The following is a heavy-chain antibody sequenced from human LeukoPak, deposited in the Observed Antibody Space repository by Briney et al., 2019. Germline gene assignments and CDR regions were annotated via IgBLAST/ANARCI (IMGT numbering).Heavy chain of an antibody. J-gene: IGHJ4*02. V-gene: IGHV3-23*01. CDR1: GFTFSRSA. D-gene: IGHD2-21*01. CDR2: ISSSGNT. CDR3: ARGRPHLLLGS. Sequence: GGSLRLSCAASGFTFSRSAMTWVRQTPGKGLDWVSSISSSGNTYYADSVKGRFTISRDNAKNTVYLQMSSLRVEDTAVYYCARGRPHLLLGSWGQGTLVTVSS.